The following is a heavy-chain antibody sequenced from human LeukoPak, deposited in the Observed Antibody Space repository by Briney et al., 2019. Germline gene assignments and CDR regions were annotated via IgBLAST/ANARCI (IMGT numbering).Heavy chain of an antibody. CDR3: AKGQELDDGGFDS. V-gene: IGHV3-23*01. CDR1: GFTLSRIA. D-gene: IGHD1-1*01. J-gene: IGHJ4*02. Sequence: PGGSLRLSCAASGFTLSRIAMTWVRQAPGRGLEWVWTTRSHRDTAYNADSARGRLATSRDNCKNALFLQMNSLRAEETAIYYCAKGQELDDGGFDSWGQGTPVTVSS. CDR2: TRSHRDTA.